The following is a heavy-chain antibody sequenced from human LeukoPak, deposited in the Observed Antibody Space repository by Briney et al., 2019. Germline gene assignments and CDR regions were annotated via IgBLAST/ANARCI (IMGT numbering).Heavy chain of an antibody. Sequence: GGSLRLSCAVSGFTVSSNYMSWVRQAPGKGLEWVPAISGSGGSTYYADSVKGRFTISRDNSKNTLYLQMNSLRAEDTAVYYCAKDLSIAARPLYFDYWGQGTLVTVFS. CDR1: GFTVSSNY. CDR3: AKDLSIAARPLYFDY. J-gene: IGHJ4*02. D-gene: IGHD6-6*01. V-gene: IGHV3-23*01. CDR2: ISGSGGST.